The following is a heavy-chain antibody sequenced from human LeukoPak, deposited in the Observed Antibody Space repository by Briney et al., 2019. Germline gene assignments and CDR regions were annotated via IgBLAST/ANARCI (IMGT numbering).Heavy chain of an antibody. V-gene: IGHV1-69*06. CDR3: ASPGSQLWTNYFDY. CDR1: GYTFTSYA. J-gene: IGHJ4*02. Sequence: ASVKVSCKASGYTFTSYAMNWVRQAPGQGLEWMGGIIPIFGTANYAQKFQGRVTITADKSTSTAYMELSSLRSEDTAVYYCASPGSQLWTNYFDYWGQGTLVTVSS. CDR2: IIPIFGTA. D-gene: IGHD5-18*01.